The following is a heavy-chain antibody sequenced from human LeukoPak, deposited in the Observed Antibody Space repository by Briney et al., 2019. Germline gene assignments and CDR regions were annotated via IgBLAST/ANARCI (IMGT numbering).Heavy chain of an antibody. CDR3: ARKRLRGRQGFDY. V-gene: IGHV1-46*01. D-gene: IGHD6-25*01. CDR1: GYTFTSYY. J-gene: IGHJ4*02. Sequence: ASVKVSCKASGYTFTSYYMHWVRQAPGQELEGMGIINPSGGSTTYAQKFQVRVTMTRYTSTSTVYMELSSLRSEDTAVYYCARKRLRGRQGFDYWGQGTLVTVSS. CDR2: INPSGGST.